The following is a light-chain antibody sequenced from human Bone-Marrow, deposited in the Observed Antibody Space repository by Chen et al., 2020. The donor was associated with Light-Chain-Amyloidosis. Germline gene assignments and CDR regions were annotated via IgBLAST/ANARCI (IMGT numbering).Light chain of an antibody. J-gene: IGLJ2*01. CDR2: DVT. V-gene: IGLV2-14*03. CDR1: SSEIGGYNY. Sequence: SALTHPAAVSGSPGQSITIPCTGTSSEIGGYNYVFWHQQHPVRAPKLMIYDVTNRPSGFANRFAASKAGNTASLTIAGLQAEDEADYCCSSDTTASDQLIFGGGTKLTVL. CDR3: SSDTTASDQLI.